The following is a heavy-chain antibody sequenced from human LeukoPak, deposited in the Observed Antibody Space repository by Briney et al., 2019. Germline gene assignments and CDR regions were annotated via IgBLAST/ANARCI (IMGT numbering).Heavy chain of an antibody. Sequence: GGSLRLSCAASGFTFSSYAMYWVRQAPGKGLEWVAVISYDGSDKFYADSVKGGFTISRDSSKNTLYLQMNSPRPEDTAVYYCARARPSMWIDYWGQGTLVTVSS. CDR3: ARARPSMWIDY. V-gene: IGHV3-30*04. J-gene: IGHJ4*02. CDR2: ISYDGSDK. CDR1: GFTFSSYA. D-gene: IGHD5-12*01.